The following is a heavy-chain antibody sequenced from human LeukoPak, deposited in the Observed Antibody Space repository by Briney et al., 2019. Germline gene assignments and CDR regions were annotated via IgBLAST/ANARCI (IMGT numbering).Heavy chain of an antibody. V-gene: IGHV4-59*11. D-gene: IGHD5-12*01. CDR1: GASINSHY. J-gene: IGHJ4*02. CDR2: IYYSGST. CDR3: ARAPLYSGTWRVFDY. Sequence: PPETLSLTCTVSGASINSHYWSWMRQPPGEGLEWIGYIYYSGSTIYNPSLKSRVAISVDTSKNQFSLNVTSVTAADTAVYYCARAPLYSGTWRVFDYWGQGTLVTVSS.